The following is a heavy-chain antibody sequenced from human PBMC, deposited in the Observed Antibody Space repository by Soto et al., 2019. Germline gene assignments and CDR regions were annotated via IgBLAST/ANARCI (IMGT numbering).Heavy chain of an antibody. D-gene: IGHD2-2*01. Sequence: SVKVSCKASGGTFSSYAISWVRQAPGQGLEWMGGIIPIFGTANYAQKFQGRVTITADESTSTAYMELSSLRSEDTAVYYCAREVVYCSSTSCPRPWGWFDPWGQGTLVTVSS. CDR2: IIPIFGTA. V-gene: IGHV1-69*13. J-gene: IGHJ5*02. CDR1: GGTFSSYA. CDR3: AREVVYCSSTSCPRPWGWFDP.